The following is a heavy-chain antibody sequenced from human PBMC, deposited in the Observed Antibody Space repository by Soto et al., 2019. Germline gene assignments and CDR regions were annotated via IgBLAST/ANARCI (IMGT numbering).Heavy chain of an antibody. Sequence: PGESLKISCQGSGYTFTSYGISWVRQAPGQGLEWMGWISAYNGNTNYAQKLQGRVTMTTDTSTSTAYMELRSLRSDDTAVYYCARESSSSCHDYWGQGTLVTVSS. CDR3: ARESSSSCHDY. CDR1: GYTFTSYG. CDR2: ISAYNGNT. J-gene: IGHJ4*02. V-gene: IGHV1-18*01. D-gene: IGHD6-13*01.